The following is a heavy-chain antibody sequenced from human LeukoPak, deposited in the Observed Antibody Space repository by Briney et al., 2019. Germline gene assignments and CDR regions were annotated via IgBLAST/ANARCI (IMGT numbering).Heavy chain of an antibody. J-gene: IGHJ2*01. CDR2: INHSGTT. CDR1: GGSFSSFC. CDR3: ARGWPDWYFDL. V-gene: IGHV4-34*01. Sequence: SETLSLTCAVYGGSFSSFCWSWIRQPPGKGLEWIGEINHSGTTNYNPSLKSRVTISVDTSKNQFSLRLSSVTAADTALYYCARGWPDWYFDLWGRGTLVSVSS.